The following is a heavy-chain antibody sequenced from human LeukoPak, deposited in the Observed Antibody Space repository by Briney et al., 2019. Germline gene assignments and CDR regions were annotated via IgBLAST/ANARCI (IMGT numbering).Heavy chain of an antibody. CDR3: ARASGYSGYDPFDY. CDR1: GFTDSSNY. CDR2: IYSGGNT. Sequence: GGSLSLSCAASGFTDSSNYMRWVRQAPGRGLEWVSVIYSGGNTYYADSVKGRFTISRDNSKNTLYLQMNTLRAEDTAVYYCARASGYSGYDPFDYWGQGTLVTVSS. D-gene: IGHD5-12*01. V-gene: IGHV3-53*01. J-gene: IGHJ4*02.